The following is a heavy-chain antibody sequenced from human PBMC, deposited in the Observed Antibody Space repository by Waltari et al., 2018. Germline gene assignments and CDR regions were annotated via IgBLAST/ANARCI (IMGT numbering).Heavy chain of an antibody. CDR2: MNPNSGNT. CDR3: ARATRRYGDYGAVY. V-gene: IGHV1-8*01. D-gene: IGHD4-17*01. CDR1: GYTFTSYD. Sequence: QVQLVQSGAEVKKPGASVKVSCKASGYTFTSYDINWVRQATGQGLEWMGWMNPNSGNTGDAQKFQGRVTMTRNTSISTAYMELSSLRSEDTDVYYCARATRRYGDYGAVYWGQGTLVTVSS. J-gene: IGHJ4*02.